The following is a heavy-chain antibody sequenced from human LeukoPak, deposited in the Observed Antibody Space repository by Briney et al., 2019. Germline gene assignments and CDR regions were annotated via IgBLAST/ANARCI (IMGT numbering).Heavy chain of an antibody. CDR2: IYYSGGT. CDR1: GGSISSYY. V-gene: IGHV4-59*08. CDR3: ARQGGVATTFDY. Sequence: PSETLSLTCTVSGGSISSYYWSWIRQPPGKGLEWIGYIYYSGGTNYNPSLKSRVTISVDTSENQFSLKLNTVTAADTAVYYCARQGGVATTFDYWGQGTLVTVSS. J-gene: IGHJ4*02. D-gene: IGHD5-12*01.